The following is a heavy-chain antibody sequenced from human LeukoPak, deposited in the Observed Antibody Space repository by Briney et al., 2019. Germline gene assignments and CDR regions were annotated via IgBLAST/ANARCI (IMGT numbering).Heavy chain of an antibody. D-gene: IGHD3-22*01. CDR3: ATDLNTMIVTLSTS. V-gene: IGHV1-18*01. Sequence: GASVKVSCKASGYTFTSYGISWVRQAPGQGLEWMGWISAYNGNTNYAQKLQGRVTMTEDTSTDTAYMELSSLRSEDTAVYYCATDLNTMIVTLSTSWGQGTLVTVSS. CDR2: ISAYNGNT. CDR1: GYTFTSYG. J-gene: IGHJ5*02.